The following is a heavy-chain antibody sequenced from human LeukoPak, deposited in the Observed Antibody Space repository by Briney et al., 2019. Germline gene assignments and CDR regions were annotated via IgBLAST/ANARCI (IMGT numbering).Heavy chain of an antibody. CDR2: ISGSGGST. D-gene: IGHD3-10*01. CDR1: GFTFSSYA. CDR3: AKSYYYGSGSSSNFDY. V-gene: IGHV3-23*01. Sequence: GGSLRLSCAASGFTFSSYAISWVRQAPGKGLEWVSAISGSGGSTYYADSVKGRFTISRDNSKNTLYLQMNSLRAEDTAVYYCAKSYYYGSGSSSNFDYWGQGTLVTVSS. J-gene: IGHJ4*02.